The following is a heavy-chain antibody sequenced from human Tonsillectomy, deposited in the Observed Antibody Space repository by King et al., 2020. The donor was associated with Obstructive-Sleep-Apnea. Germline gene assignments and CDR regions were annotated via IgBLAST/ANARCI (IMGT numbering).Heavy chain of an antibody. Sequence: VQLVESGGGVVQPGRSLRLSCAASGFTFSIYGMHWVRQAPGQGLEWVAVISYDGSNKYYAASVKGRFTISRDHSKNTLYLQMNSLRAEATAVYYCVAERGGGYEAAFDIWGQGTMGTVSS. CDR2: ISYDGSNK. V-gene: IGHV3-30*03. CDR1: GFTFSIYG. CDR3: VAERGGGYEAAFDI. J-gene: IGHJ3*02. D-gene: IGHD1-26*01.